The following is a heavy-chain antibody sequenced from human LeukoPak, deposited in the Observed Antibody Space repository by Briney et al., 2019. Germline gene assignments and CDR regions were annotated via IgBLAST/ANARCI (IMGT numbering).Heavy chain of an antibody. CDR1: GGSISSYY. J-gene: IGHJ4*02. CDR2: IYYSGST. CDR3: VRELPAENYFDY. V-gene: IGHV4-59*12. Sequence: PSETLSLTCTVSGGSISSYYWSWIRQPPGKGLEWIGYIYYSGSTNYNPSLKSRVTISVGTSKNQFSLKLRSVTAADTAVYYCVRELPAENYFDYWGQGTLVTVSS.